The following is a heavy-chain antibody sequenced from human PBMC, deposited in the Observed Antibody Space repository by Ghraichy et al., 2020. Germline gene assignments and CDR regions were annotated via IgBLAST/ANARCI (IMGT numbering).Heavy chain of an antibody. D-gene: IGHD6-13*01. CDR3: ARDRQFIVAAGTGGIDY. V-gene: IGHV1-18*01. Sequence: ASVKVSCKASGYTFNMYGISWVRQAPGQGLEWMGWISGYNGNTNYAQKLQGRVTVTTDTSTSTTYMELRSLRSDDTAVYYCARDRQFIVAAGTGGIDYWGQGTLVTVSS. CDR2: ISGYNGNT. J-gene: IGHJ4*02. CDR1: GYTFNMYG.